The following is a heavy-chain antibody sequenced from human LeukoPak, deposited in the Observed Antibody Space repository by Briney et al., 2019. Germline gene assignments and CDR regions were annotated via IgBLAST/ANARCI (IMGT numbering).Heavy chain of an antibody. CDR3: ARENGQQHYYSGMDV. V-gene: IGHV6-1*01. Sequence: PSQTLSLTCATSGDSDSSNNAAWNWIRQSPSRGLEWQGRTYYRSKWYNDYAVSVKSRITINPDTSKHQFSLQLNSVTPEDTAVYYCARENGQQHYYSGMDVWGQGTTVTVSS. CDR2: TYYRSKWYN. J-gene: IGHJ6*02. D-gene: IGHD6-13*01. CDR1: GDSDSSNNAA.